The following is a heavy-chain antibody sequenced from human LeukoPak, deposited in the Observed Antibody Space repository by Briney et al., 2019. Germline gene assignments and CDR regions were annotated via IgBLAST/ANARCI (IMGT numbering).Heavy chain of an antibody. V-gene: IGHV4-39*01. D-gene: IGHD1-26*01. J-gene: IGHJ4*02. CDR3: AGRYKFGYYFDY. CDR2: LHYSGST. CDR1: GDSISSSAYY. Sequence: SETLSLTCTVSGDSISSSAYYWGWIRQPPGTGLEWIGSLHYSGSTYYNPSLKSRVIISVDTSKNQISLKVSSVTAADTAVYYCAGRYKFGYYFDYWGQGTLVTVSS.